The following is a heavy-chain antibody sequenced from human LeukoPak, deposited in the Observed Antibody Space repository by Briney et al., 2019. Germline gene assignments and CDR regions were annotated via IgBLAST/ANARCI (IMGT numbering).Heavy chain of an antibody. CDR2: INSDGSST. V-gene: IGHV3-74*01. J-gene: IGHJ4*02. CDR1: GFTFSSYW. Sequence: GGSLRLSCAASGFTFSSYWMHWVRQAPGKGRVGGSRINSDGSSTSYADSVKGRFTISRDNAKNTLYLQMNSLRAEDTAVYYCARAPWELSPFDYWGQGTLVTVSS. D-gene: IGHD1-26*01. CDR3: ARAPWELSPFDY.